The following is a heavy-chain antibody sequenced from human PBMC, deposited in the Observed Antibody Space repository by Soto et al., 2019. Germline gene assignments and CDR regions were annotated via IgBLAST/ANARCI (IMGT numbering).Heavy chain of an antibody. V-gene: IGHV4-59*08. CDR3: ARHPGYYDILTGYTTYYFDY. D-gene: IGHD3-9*01. J-gene: IGHJ4*02. CDR2: IYYRGNT. CDR1: GGSIGTYY. Sequence: PSETLSLTCTFSGGSIGTYYWSWIRQPPGKGLEWIGYIYYRGNTDYNPSLKSRVTISLDTPKNQFSLKLSSVTAADTAVYYCARHPGYYDILTGYTTYYFDYWGQGILVTVSS.